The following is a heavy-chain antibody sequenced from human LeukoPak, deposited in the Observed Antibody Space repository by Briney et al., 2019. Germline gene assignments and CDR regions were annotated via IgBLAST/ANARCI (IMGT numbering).Heavy chain of an antibody. CDR1: GYTFTGYY. J-gene: IGHJ4*02. D-gene: IGHD1-26*01. Sequence: ASVTVSCKASGYTFTGYYMHWVRQAAGQGLEWVGRINPNNGGTNYAQKFQGRVTMTRDTSISTAYMELSRLKSDDTAVYYCARVATSGSYRHIDYWGQGTLVTVSS. V-gene: IGHV1-2*06. CDR3: ARVATSGSYRHIDY. CDR2: INPNNGGT.